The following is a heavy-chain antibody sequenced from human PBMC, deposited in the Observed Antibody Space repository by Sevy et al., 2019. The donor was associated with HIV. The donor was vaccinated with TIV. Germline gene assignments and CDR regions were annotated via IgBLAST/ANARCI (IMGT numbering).Heavy chain of an antibody. CDR2: ISYDGSNK. V-gene: IGHV3-30-3*01. D-gene: IGHD3-3*01. CDR3: ARGEITIFGVYYYYGMDV. CDR1: EFTFSSYA. Sequence: GGSLRLSCAASEFTFSSYAMHWVRQAPGKGLEWVAVISYDGSNKYYADSVKGRFTISRDNSKNTLYLQMNSLRAEDTAVYYCARGEITIFGVYYYYGMDVWGQGTTVTVSS. J-gene: IGHJ6*02.